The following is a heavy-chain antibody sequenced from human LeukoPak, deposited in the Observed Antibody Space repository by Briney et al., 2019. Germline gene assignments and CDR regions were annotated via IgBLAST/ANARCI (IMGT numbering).Heavy chain of an antibody. CDR2: IYYSGST. CDR3: ARARDGYNTLDY. V-gene: IGHV4-30-4*08. CDR1: GGSISSGDYY. D-gene: IGHD5-24*01. Sequence: SETLPLTCTVSGGSISSGDYYWSWIRQPPGKGLEWIGYIYYSGSTYYNSSLKSRVTISVDTSKNQFSLKLSSVTAADTAVYYCARARDGYNTLDYWGQGTLVTVSS. J-gene: IGHJ4*02.